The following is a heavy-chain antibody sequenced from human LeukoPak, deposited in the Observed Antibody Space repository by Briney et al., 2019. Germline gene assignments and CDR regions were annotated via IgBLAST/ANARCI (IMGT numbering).Heavy chain of an antibody. J-gene: IGHJ4*02. V-gene: IGHV4-38-2*01. D-gene: IGHD1-1*01. Sequence: SETLSLTCAVSDSSITSDYFWGWIRQPPGKGLEWIATIYYSWGMYFNPSLKSRVTVSLDASKNQFSLKMTSLTAADTAISYCARNVTAGFFDYWGQGIMVTVSS. CDR2: IYYSWGM. CDR3: ARNVTAGFFDY. CDR1: DSSITSDYF.